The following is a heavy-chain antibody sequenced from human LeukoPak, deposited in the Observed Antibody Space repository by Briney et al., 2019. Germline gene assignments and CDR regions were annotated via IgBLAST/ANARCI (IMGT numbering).Heavy chain of an antibody. V-gene: IGHV1-3*01. CDR1: GYTFTSYA. J-gene: IGHJ4*02. D-gene: IGHD1-26*01. CDR3: ARYSGSYFY. Sequence: GASVKVSCKPSGYTFTSYAMHWVRQAPGQGLEWMGWINAGNGDTKYSQKFQGRVTITRDTSASTAYMELSSLKSEDTAVYYCARYSGSYFYWGQGTLVTVSS. CDR2: INAGNGDT.